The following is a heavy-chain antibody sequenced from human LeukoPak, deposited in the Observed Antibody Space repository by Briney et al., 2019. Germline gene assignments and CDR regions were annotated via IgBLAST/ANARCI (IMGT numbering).Heavy chain of an antibody. CDR2: IYSAGST. CDR1: GFTVSSNY. CDR3: ARGRRDCSGDCYVAFDI. D-gene: IGHD2-21*02. V-gene: IGHV3-53*01. J-gene: IGHJ3*02. Sequence: GGSLRLSCVASGFTVSSNYMSWVRQAPGKGLEWVSVIYSAGSTYYADSVKGRFTISRDNSKNSLFLQMHSLRADDTAVYYCARGRRDCSGDCYVAFDIWGQGTMVTVSS.